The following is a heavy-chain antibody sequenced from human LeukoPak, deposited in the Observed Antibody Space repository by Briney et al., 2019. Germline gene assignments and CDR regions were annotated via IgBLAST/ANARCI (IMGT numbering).Heavy chain of an antibody. D-gene: IGHD2-15*01. V-gene: IGHV3-21*04. CDR2: IGSSSSYI. Sequence: GGSLRLSCAASGFTFSSYSMNWVRQAPGKGLEWVSSIGSSSSYIYYADSVKGRFTISRDNAKNSLYLQMNGLRSEDTAVYYCARNAVVVGSAFDIWGQGTMVTVSS. J-gene: IGHJ3*02. CDR1: GFTFSSYS. CDR3: ARNAVVVGSAFDI.